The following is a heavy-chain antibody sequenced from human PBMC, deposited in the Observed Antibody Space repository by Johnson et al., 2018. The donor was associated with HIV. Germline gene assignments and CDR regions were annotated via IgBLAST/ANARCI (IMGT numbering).Heavy chain of an antibody. J-gene: IGHJ3*02. CDR1: RFTFNSHD. V-gene: IGHV3-30*02. CDR2: ISFDGTSK. CDR3: AKEYFDI. Sequence: QVQLVESGGGEVQPGGSLRLSCAASRFTFNSHDMNWVRQAPGKGLEWVAFISFDGTSKYYGDSVKDRFTISRDNSKNTLYLQMNNLRTEDTAVYYCAKEYFDIWGQGTIVTVSS.